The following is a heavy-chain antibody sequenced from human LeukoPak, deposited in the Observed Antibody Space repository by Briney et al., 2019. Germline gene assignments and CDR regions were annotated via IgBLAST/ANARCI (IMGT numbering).Heavy chain of an antibody. CDR2: ISSSSSSTI. J-gene: IGHJ3*02. CDR1: GFTFSSYS. D-gene: IGHD2-2*02. Sequence: PGGSLRLSCAASGFTFSSYSMNWVRQAPGKGLEWVSYISSSSSSTIYYADSVKGRFTISSDNAKNSLYLQMNSLRAEDTAVYYCARAYCSSTSCYIAFDIWGQGTMVTVSS. CDR3: ARAYCSSTSCYIAFDI. V-gene: IGHV3-48*04.